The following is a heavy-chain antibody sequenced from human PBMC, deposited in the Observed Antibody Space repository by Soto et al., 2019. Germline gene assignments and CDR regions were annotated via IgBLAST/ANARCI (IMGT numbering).Heavy chain of an antibody. CDR3: AXXXXXXXXXXXSNNSIRTASREPSRLRPEDTDVYYRARREYYYYYYGMAV. D-gene: IGHD3-10*01. V-gene: IGHV1-8*01. Sequence: RASVKVSCKASGYTFTSYDINWVRQATGQGLEWMGWMNPNSGNTGYAQKFQGRVTMTRNTSISTAYMELSSLRSEDTAVYYCAXXXXXXXXXXXSNNSIRTASREPSRLRPEDTDVYYRARREYYYYYYGMAVWSQGTTVTVSS. J-gene: IGHJ6*02. CDR2: MNPNSGNT. CDR1: GYTFTSYD.